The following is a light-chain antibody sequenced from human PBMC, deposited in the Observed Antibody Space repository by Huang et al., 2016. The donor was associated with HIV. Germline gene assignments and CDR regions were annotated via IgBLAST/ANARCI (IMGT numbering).Light chain of an antibody. CDR2: DAS. CDR3: QQRGFWPLT. CDR1: QNVSSY. Sequence: ETVLTQSPATLSVSLGERATLSCRASQNVSSYLAWYQQKLGQAPRLLIYDASHSATGIPARFSGSGSGTDFSLTISSLEPEDFAVYYCQQRGFWPLTFGGGTKVDMK. V-gene: IGKV3-11*01. J-gene: IGKJ4*01.